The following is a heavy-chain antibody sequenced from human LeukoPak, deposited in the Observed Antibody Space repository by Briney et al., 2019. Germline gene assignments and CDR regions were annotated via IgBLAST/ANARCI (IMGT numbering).Heavy chain of an antibody. D-gene: IGHD3-22*01. V-gene: IGHV4-39*07. Sequence: SETLSLTCTVSGGSISSSSYFCAWIRQSSGKGLEWIGSIYYSGSTNYNPSLKSRVTISVDTSKNQFSLKLSSVTAADTAVYYCAREGDSSGYYAFDAFDIWGQGTMVTVSS. CDR2: IYYSGST. J-gene: IGHJ3*02. CDR1: GGSISSSSYF. CDR3: AREGDSSGYYAFDAFDI.